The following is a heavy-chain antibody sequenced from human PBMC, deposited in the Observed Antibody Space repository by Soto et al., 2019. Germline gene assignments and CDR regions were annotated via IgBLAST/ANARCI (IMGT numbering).Heavy chain of an antibody. CDR1: GFSFDYYA. Sequence: GSLRLYFVASGFSFDYYAIDWVRQAPGKGLEWVAVLSFNSSDKNYADSVKDRFTISRDNSKNTLYLQMNSLRVEDTGVYYCARDNRCMTMQCHPHYGRDLWGEGTTVTVSS. CDR3: ARDNRCMTMQCHPHYGRDL. V-gene: IGHV3-30*01. CDR2: LSFNSSDK. D-gene: IGHD3-3*01. J-gene: IGHJ6*04.